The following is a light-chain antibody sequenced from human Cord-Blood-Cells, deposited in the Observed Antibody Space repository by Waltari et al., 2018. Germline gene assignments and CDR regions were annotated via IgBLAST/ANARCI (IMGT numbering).Light chain of an antibody. V-gene: IGLV3-21*04. CDR3: QVWDSSSDHWV. Sequence: SYVLTQPPSVSVAPGKTARITWWGNNIGSKSVHWYQQKPVQAPGLVIYYDSDRPSGIPERFSGSNSGNTATLTISRVEAGDEADYYCQVWDSSSDHWVFGGGTKLTVL. J-gene: IGLJ3*02. CDR2: YDS. CDR1: NIGSKS.